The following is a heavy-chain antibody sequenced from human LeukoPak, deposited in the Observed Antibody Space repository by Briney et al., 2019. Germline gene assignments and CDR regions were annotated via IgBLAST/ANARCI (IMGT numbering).Heavy chain of an antibody. CDR1: GYTFTSYY. D-gene: IGHD3-10*01. J-gene: IGHJ6*02. CDR3: ARDPVTMVRGVIVDYGMDV. CDR2: INPSGGST. Sequence: GASVKVSCKASGYTFTSYYMHWVRQAPGQGLEWMGIINPSGGSTSYAQKFQGRVTMTRDTSISTAYMELSRLRSDDTAVYYCARDPVTMVRGVIVDYGMDVWGQGTTVTVSS. V-gene: IGHV1-46*01.